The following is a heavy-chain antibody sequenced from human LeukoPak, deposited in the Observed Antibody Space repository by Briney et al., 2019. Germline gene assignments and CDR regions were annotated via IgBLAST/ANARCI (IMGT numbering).Heavy chain of an antibody. V-gene: IGHV3-30-3*01. Sequence: PGGSLRLSCAASGFTFSSYAMHWVRQAPGKGLEWVAVISYDGSNKYYADSVKGRFTISRDNSKNTLYLQMNSLRAEDTAVYYCARSFDWLFLLGYWGQGTLVTVSS. J-gene: IGHJ4*02. D-gene: IGHD3-9*01. CDR3: ARSFDWLFLLGY. CDR1: GFTFSSYA. CDR2: ISYDGSNK.